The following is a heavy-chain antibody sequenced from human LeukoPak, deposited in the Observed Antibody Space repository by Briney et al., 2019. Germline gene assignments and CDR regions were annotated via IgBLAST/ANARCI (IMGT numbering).Heavy chain of an antibody. V-gene: IGHV1-2*02. CDR3: ARGAIPGYRSRQNWFDP. J-gene: IGHJ5*02. D-gene: IGHD6-13*01. CDR2: INPNSGGT. Sequence: ASVKVSCKASGYTFTGYYMHWVRQAPGQGLEWMGWINPNSGGTNYAQKFQGRVTMTRDTSISTAYMELSRLRSDDTAVYYCARGAIPGYRSRQNWFDPWGQGTLVTVSS. CDR1: GYTFTGYY.